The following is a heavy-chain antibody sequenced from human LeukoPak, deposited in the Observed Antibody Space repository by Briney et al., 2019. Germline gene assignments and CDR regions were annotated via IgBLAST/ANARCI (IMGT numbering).Heavy chain of an antibody. D-gene: IGHD6-19*01. V-gene: IGHV3-7*03. CDR3: ARWRAGPIYFDY. CDR2: IKQDGSEK. Sequence: PGGSLRPSCAASGFTFSSYWMSWVRQAPGKGLEWGANIKQDGSEKYYVDSVKGRFTISRDNAKNSLYLQMNSLRAEDTAVYYCARWRAGPIYFDYWGQGTLVTVSS. J-gene: IGHJ4*02. CDR1: GFTFSSYW.